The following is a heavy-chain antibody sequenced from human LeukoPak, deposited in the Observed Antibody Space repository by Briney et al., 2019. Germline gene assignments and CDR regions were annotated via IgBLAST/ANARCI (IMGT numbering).Heavy chain of an antibody. CDR1: GGSISSGGYY. V-gene: IGHV4-31*03. D-gene: IGHD2/OR15-2a*01. CDR3: ARDRRNSRGIDY. CDR2: IYYSGST. J-gene: IGHJ4*02. Sequence: SETLSLTCTVSGGSISSGGYYWSWIRQHPGKGLEWIGYIYYSGSTYYNPSLKSRVSISVDTSKNQFSLKLSSVTAADTAVYYCARDRRNSRGIDYWGQGTLVTASS.